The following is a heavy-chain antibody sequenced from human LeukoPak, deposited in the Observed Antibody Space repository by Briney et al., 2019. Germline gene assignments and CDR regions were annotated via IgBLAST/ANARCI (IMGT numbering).Heavy chain of an antibody. CDR1: GGTFSSYA. Sequence: GASVKVSCKASGGTFSSYAISWVRQAPGQGLEWMGRIIPILGIANYAQKFQGRVTITADKSTSTAYMELSSLRSEDTAVYYCARAPSGDTDLGYYYMDVWGKGTTVTVSS. D-gene: IGHD2-2*02. CDR3: ARAPSGDTDLGYYYMDV. CDR2: IIPILGIA. V-gene: IGHV1-69*04. J-gene: IGHJ6*03.